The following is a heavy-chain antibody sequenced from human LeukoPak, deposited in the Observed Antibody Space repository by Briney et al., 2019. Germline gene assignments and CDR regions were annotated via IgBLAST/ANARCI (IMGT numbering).Heavy chain of an antibody. Sequence: PEASVTVSCTASGSTFTDYYMHWVRQAPGQGLEWMGWINPNSGGTNFAQKFQGRVTMTRDTSISTAYMELSRLRSDDTAVYYCASGHNYGSASFDIWGLGTMVTVPS. CDR3: ASGHNYGSASFDI. D-gene: IGHD5-18*01. V-gene: IGHV1-2*02. J-gene: IGHJ3*02. CDR1: GSTFTDYY. CDR2: INPNSGGT.